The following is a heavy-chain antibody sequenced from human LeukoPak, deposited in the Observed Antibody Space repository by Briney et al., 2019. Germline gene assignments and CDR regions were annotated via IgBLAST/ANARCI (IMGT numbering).Heavy chain of an antibody. D-gene: IGHD3-10*01. V-gene: IGHV3-13*05. CDR3: ARGSTMLRGVNWYFDL. J-gene: IGHJ2*01. CDR1: GFTFSSYD. Sequence: GGSLRLSCAASGFTFSSYDMHWVRQATGKGLEWVSAIGTAGDPYYPGSVRGRFTISRENAKNSLYLQMNSLRAGDTAVYYCARGSTMLRGVNWYFDLWGRGTLVTVPS. CDR2: IGTAGDP.